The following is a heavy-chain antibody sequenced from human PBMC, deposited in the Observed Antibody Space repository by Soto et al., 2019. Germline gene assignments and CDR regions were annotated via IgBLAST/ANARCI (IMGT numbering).Heavy chain of an antibody. Sequence: GGSLRLSCAAPGFTFSSYGMHWVRQAPGKGLEWVAVISYDGSNKYYADSVKGRFTISRDNSKNTLYLQMNSLRAEDTAVYYCATGIVVVDWGQGTLVTISS. CDR1: GFTFSSYG. D-gene: IGHD2-15*01. CDR2: ISYDGSNK. J-gene: IGHJ4*02. V-gene: IGHV3-30*03. CDR3: ATGIVVVD.